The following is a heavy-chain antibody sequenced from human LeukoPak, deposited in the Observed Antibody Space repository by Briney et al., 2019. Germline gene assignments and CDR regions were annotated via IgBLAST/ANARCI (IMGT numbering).Heavy chain of an antibody. CDR3: YICSSTSCYRY. CDR1: GGSISSSSYY. Sequence: SETLSLTCTVSGGSISSSSYYWGWIRQPPGKGLEWIGSIHDSGSTYYNPSLKSRVTISVDTSKNQFSLKLSSVTAADTAVYYCYICSSTSCYRYWGQGTLVTVSS. J-gene: IGHJ4*02. CDR2: IHDSGST. V-gene: IGHV4-39*01. D-gene: IGHD2-2*01.